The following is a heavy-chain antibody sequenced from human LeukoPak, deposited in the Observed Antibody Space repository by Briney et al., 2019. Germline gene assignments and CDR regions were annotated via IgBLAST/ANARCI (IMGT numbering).Heavy chain of an antibody. CDR1: GFTFSNAW. D-gene: IGHD6-13*01. V-gene: IGHV3-23*01. CDR3: ARDRGSSSPTDFDY. CDR2: ISPSGGIT. J-gene: IGHJ4*02. Sequence: GGSLRLSCAAPGFTFSNAWMSWVRQAPGKGLEWVSGISPSGGITYYTDFVKGRFTISRDNSKNTVSLQMNSLRAEDTAVYYCARDRGSSSPTDFDYWGQGTLVTVSS.